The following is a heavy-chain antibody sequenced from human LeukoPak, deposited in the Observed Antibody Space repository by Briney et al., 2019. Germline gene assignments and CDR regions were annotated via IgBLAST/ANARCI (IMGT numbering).Heavy chain of an antibody. CDR1: GGSFSDYY. J-gene: IGHJ3*02. D-gene: IGHD3-10*01. Sequence: SETLSLTCAVYGGSFSDYYWSWIRQPPGKGLEWIGEINHSGSTNYNPSLKSRVTISVDTSKTQFSLKLSSVTAADTAVFYCARRVRGVNDAFDIWDEGTMVTVSS. CDR3: ARRVRGVNDAFDI. CDR2: INHSGST. V-gene: IGHV4-34*01.